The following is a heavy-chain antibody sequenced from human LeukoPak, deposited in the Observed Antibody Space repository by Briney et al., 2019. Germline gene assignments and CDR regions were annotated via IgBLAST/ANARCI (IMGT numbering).Heavy chain of an antibody. J-gene: IGHJ3*02. V-gene: IGHV3-21*01. CDR1: GFTFSSYS. D-gene: IGHD4-17*01. CDR3: ARCNYYGDYGNDAFDI. Sequence: PGGSLRLSCAASGFTFSSYSMNWVRQAPGKGLEWVSSISSSSSYIDYADSVKSRFTISRDNAKNSLYLQMNSLRAEDTAVYYCARCNYYGDYGNDAFDIWGQGTMVTVSS. CDR2: ISSSSSYI.